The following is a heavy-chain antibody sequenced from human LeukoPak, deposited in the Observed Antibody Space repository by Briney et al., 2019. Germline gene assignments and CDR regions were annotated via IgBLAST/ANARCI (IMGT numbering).Heavy chain of an antibody. Sequence: SETLSLTCTVSGYSISSGYYWGWVRQPPGKGLEWIGSIYHSGRTYYNPSLKSRVTISVDTSKNQFSLKLSSVTAADTAVYYCARDLLAVAGIFVYWGQGTLVTVSS. CDR1: GYSISSGYY. V-gene: IGHV4-38-2*02. J-gene: IGHJ4*02. CDR3: ARDLLAVAGIFVY. CDR2: IYHSGRT. D-gene: IGHD6-19*01.